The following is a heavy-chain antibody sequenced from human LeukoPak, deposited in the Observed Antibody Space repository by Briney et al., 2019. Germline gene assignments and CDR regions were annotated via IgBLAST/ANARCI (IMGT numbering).Heavy chain of an antibody. CDR3: ARDTQLITMVRGVPLYYFDY. V-gene: IGHV4-39*07. J-gene: IGHJ4*02. CDR1: GGSISSSRYY. CDR2: IYYSGST. D-gene: IGHD3-10*01. Sequence: SSETLSLTCTVSGGSISSSRYYWGWIRQPPGKGLEWIGSIYYSGSTYYNPSLKSRVTISVDTSKNQFSLKLSSVTAADTAVYYCARDTQLITMVRGVPLYYFDYWGQGTLVTVSS.